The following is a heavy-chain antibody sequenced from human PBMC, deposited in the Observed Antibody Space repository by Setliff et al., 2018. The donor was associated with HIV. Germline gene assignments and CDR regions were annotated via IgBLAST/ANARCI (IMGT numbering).Heavy chain of an antibody. J-gene: IGHJ6*03. CDR3: ARTPRIMVTLKGEYYYYYMEV. Sequence: ASVKVSCKASGYTFSTYGISWVRQAPGQGLEWMGGIIPIFGTAKYAQKFQGRVTITTDEYTITANMFLRSLRYDDTTVYYCARTPRIMVTLKGEYYYYYMEVLGKGTTVTVSS. V-gene: IGHV1-69*05. D-gene: IGHD2-8*01. CDR2: IIPIFGTA. CDR1: GYTFSTYG.